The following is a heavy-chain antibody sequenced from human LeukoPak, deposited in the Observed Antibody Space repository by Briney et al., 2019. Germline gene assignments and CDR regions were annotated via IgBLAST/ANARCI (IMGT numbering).Heavy chain of an antibody. D-gene: IGHD6-19*01. CDR3: ARGGKQWRGGNYFDS. CDR1: GYTFTDYA. V-gene: IGHV1-3*03. CDR2: ITTGRGEA. Sequence: ASVKVSCKASGYTFTDYALHWVRQAPGQSPEWMGWITTGRGEARYSQEFQRRITFTRDTSASTVYMDLSDLRSEDTAVYYCARGGKQWRGGNYFDSWGQGTLVAVSS. J-gene: IGHJ4*02.